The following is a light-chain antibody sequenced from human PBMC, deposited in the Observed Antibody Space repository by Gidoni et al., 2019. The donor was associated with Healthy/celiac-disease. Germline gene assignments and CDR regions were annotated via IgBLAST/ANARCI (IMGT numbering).Light chain of an antibody. CDR3: SSYTSSSTGGR. Sequence: QSALTQPAPVSGSPGHSITISCTGTSSDVGGYNYVSWYQQHPGKAPKLMIYDVSNRPSGVSNRFSGSKSGNTASLTISGLQAEDEADYYCSSYTSSSTGGRFGTGTKVTVL. CDR2: DVS. J-gene: IGLJ1*01. V-gene: IGLV2-14*01. CDR1: SSDVGGYNY.